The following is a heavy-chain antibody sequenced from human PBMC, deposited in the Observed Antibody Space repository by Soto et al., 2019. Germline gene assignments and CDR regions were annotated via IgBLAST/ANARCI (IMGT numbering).Heavy chain of an antibody. Sequence: EVQLEESGGTLVQPGGSLRLSCAASGFTFSNYWMSWVRQAPGKGLERVANINRDGSEKYYGDSVRGRFTISSDNPKNSLYLQMTSLSVDDTALYYCARAGVSYGLDFWGQGTLVTVSS. D-gene: IGHD3-3*01. V-gene: IGHV3-7*01. CDR1: GFTFSNYW. J-gene: IGHJ4*02. CDR2: INRDGSEK. CDR3: ARAGVSYGLDF.